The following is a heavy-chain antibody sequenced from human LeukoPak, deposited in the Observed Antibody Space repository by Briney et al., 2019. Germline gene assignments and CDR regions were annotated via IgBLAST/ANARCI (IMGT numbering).Heavy chain of an antibody. CDR3: ATVDGYGPFGY. Sequence: PGGCLRLSCAASGLTFSTSWLHWVRQAPRKGLVWVSRINSEGCSTGYADSEKGRFTTSRDNAKHTLYLPMDGLRAEDTAVYYCATVDGYGPFGYWGQGTLVTFSS. V-gene: IGHV3-74*01. CDR1: GLTFSTSW. D-gene: IGHD5-18*01. CDR2: INSEGCST. J-gene: IGHJ4*02.